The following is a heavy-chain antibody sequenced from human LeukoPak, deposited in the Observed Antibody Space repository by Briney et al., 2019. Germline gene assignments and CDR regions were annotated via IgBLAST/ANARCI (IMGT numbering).Heavy chain of an antibody. Sequence: PGGSLRLSCAASGFTFSGSDMHWVRQASGKGLGWVGRIRSKADSYATAYAASVKGRFTISRDDSKNTAYLQMNSLKTEDTAIYYCTRLSSGDAYYYYGMDVWGQGTTVTVSS. D-gene: IGHD4-17*01. CDR1: GFTFSGSD. CDR2: IRSKADSYAT. CDR3: TRLSSGDAYYYYGMDV. V-gene: IGHV3-73*01. J-gene: IGHJ6*02.